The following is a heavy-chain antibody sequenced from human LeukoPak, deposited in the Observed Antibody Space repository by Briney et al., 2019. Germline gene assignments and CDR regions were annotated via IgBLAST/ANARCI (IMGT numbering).Heavy chain of an antibody. Sequence: PSETLSLTCTVSGGSISSYYWSWIRQPPGKGLECIGNIYYSGSTNYNPSLKSRVTISVDTSKNQFSLKLSSVTAADTAVYYCARVDYDSSGYPLNFDYWGQGTLVTVSS. D-gene: IGHD3-22*01. J-gene: IGHJ4*02. CDR1: GGSISSYY. CDR3: ARVDYDSSGYPLNFDY. CDR2: IYYSGST. V-gene: IGHV4-59*01.